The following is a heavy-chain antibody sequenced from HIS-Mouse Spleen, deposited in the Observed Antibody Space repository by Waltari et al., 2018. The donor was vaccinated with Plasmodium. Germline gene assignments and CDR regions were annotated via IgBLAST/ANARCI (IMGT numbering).Heavy chain of an antibody. D-gene: IGHD2-2*01. CDR1: GGSISSYS. CDR2: IYYSGST. Sequence: QVQLQESGPGLVKPSETLSLTCTVSGGSISSYSWSWIRQPPGKGLEWIGYIYYSGSTNYNPSLKSRVTISVDTSKNQFSLKLSSVTAADTAVYYCARDCSSTSCLDAFDIWGQGTMVTVSS. CDR3: ARDCSSTSCLDAFDI. V-gene: IGHV4-59*01. J-gene: IGHJ3*02.